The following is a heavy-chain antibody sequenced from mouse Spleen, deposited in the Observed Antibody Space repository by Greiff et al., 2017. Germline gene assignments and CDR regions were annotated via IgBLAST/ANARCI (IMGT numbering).Heavy chain of an antibody. Sequence: VQLQQSGPELVKPGASVKISCKASGYAFSSSWMNWVKQRPGKGLEWIGRIYPGDGDTNYNGKFKGKATLTADKSSSTAYMQLSSLTSEDSAVYFCAKEGPYGSSFFDYWGQGTTLTVSS. J-gene: IGHJ2*01. CDR2: IYPGDGDT. V-gene: IGHV1-82*01. D-gene: IGHD1-1*01. CDR3: AKEGPYGSSFFDY. CDR1: GYAFSSSW.